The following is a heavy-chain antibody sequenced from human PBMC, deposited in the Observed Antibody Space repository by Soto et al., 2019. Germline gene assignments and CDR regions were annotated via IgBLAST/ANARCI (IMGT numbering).Heavy chain of an antibody. Sequence: QVQLVESGGGVAQPGRSLSLSCTVYGFTFSGHAMHWVRQAPGKGLEWVTQIWYHGSNKYYAESVKGRFTISRDNSKNTLYLQMNRLRVEDTAVYYCARDVQVLGPYALDVWGPGTSVTVSS. J-gene: IGHJ6*02. V-gene: IGHV3-33*01. CDR2: IWYHGSNK. CDR1: GFTFSGHA. CDR3: ARDVQVLGPYALDV. D-gene: IGHD7-27*01.